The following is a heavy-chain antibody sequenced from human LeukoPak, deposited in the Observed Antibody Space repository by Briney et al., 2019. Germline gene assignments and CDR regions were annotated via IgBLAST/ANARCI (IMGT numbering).Heavy chain of an antibody. CDR1: GFTLSNYG. Sequence: GGSLRLSCAVSGFTLSNYGMSWVRQAPGKGLEWVAGVSDSGGRTKYADSVKGRFSISRDNPKNTLYLQMHSLRAEDTAIYYCAKVSVCYGCYLDYWGQGTLVTVS. CDR2: VSDSGGRT. V-gene: IGHV3-23*01. J-gene: IGHJ4*02. CDR3: AKVSVCYGCYLDY. D-gene: IGHD3-16*01.